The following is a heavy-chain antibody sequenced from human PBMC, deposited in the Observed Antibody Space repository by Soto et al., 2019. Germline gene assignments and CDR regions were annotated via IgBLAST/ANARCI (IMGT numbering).Heavy chain of an antibody. Sequence: GGSLRLSCAASGFTFSNAWMSWVRQAPGKGLEWVGRIKSKTDGGTTDYAAPLKGRFTISRDDSKNTLYLQMNSLKTEDTAVYYCTTDGDYDILTGYYTGDAFDIWGQGTMVTVSS. CDR2: IKSKTDGGTT. V-gene: IGHV3-15*01. CDR3: TTDGDYDILTGYYTGDAFDI. J-gene: IGHJ3*02. CDR1: GFTFSNAW. D-gene: IGHD3-9*01.